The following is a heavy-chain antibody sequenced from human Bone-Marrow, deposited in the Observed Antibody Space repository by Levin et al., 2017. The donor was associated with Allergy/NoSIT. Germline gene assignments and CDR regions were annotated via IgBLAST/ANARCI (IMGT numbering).Heavy chain of an antibody. V-gene: IGHV4-34*01. CDR3: ARHILTRSYEGGFDY. CDR2: INHSGSA. CDR1: GGSFSGYF. D-gene: IGHD1-26*01. J-gene: IGHJ4*02. Sequence: SETLSLTCAVYGGSFSGYFWSWIRQSPGKGLEWIGQINHSGSANYNPSLKSRVTMSVDIVKNQFSLKLSSVSDADTALYYCARHILTRSYEGGFDYWGQGTLVTVSS.